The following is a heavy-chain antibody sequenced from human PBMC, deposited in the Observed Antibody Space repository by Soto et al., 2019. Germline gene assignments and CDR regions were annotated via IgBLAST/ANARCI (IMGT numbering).Heavy chain of an antibody. CDR2: ISSSSSYI. D-gene: IGHD6-19*01. V-gene: IGHV3-21*01. J-gene: IGHJ3*02. CDR3: ARGYSSGLRTDAFDI. CDR1: GFSFSSYS. Sequence: EVQLVESGGGLVKPGGSLRLSCAASGFSFSSYSMNWVRQAPGKGLEWVSSISSSSSYIYYADSVKGRFTISRDNAKNSLYLQMNSLRAEDTAVYYCARGYSSGLRTDAFDIWGQGTMVTVS.